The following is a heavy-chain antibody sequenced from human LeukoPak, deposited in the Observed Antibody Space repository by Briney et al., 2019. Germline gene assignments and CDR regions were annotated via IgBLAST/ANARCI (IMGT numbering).Heavy chain of an antibody. Sequence: GASVKVSCKASDYTFTSFGISWVRQAPGQGLEWLGWISAYNGLTEYAQKFQGRVTMTTHTSTGTAYMDLRSLRCDDTAVYYCARSYLPSYSGSYYFEGWGQGTLVTVSS. V-gene: IGHV1-18*01. CDR3: ARSYLPSYSGSYYFEG. J-gene: IGHJ4*02. D-gene: IGHD1-26*01. CDR2: ISAYNGLT. CDR1: DYTFTSFG.